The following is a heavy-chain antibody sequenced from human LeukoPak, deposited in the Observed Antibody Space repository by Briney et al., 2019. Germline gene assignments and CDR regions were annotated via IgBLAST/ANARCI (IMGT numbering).Heavy chain of an antibody. CDR2: IYTSGST. D-gene: IGHD2-15*01. Sequence: SETMSLTCTVSGGSISSYYWSWIRKPAGKGLEWIGRIYTSGSTNYNPSLKSRVTMSVDTSKNQFSLKLSSVTAADTAVYYCARDIVVVVAATHWYFDLWGRGTLVTVSS. CDR1: GGSISSYY. J-gene: IGHJ2*01. V-gene: IGHV4-4*07. CDR3: ARDIVVVVAATHWYFDL.